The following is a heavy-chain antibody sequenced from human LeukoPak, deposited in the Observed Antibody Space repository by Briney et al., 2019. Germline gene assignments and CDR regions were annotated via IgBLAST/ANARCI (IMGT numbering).Heavy chain of an antibody. Sequence: ASVKVSCKGPGYTLTELSIHWVRQAVGKGLEWMGGFDPKNDETIYAQKFQGRITMTEDTSTDTAYMELSSLRSDDTAIYYCVTESYWGPGTLVSVSS. V-gene: IGHV1-24*01. CDR3: VTESY. CDR1: GYTLTELS. CDR2: FDPKNDET. J-gene: IGHJ4*02.